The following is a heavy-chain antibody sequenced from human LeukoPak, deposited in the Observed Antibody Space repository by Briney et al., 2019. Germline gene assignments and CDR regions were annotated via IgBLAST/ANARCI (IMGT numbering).Heavy chain of an antibody. J-gene: IGHJ6*04. CDR1: GYTFTSYG. CDR2: ISAYNGNT. D-gene: IGHD6-19*01. V-gene: IGHV1-18*04. Sequence: ASVKLSCKASGYTFTSYGISWVRQAPGQGLEWMGWISAYNGNTNYAQKLQGRVTMTTDTSTSTAYMELRSLRSDDTAVYYCAREEPVAGRGYYYGMDVWGKGTTVTVSS. CDR3: AREEPVAGRGYYYGMDV.